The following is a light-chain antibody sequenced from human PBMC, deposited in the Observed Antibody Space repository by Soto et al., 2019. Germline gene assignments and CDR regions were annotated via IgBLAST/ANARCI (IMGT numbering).Light chain of an antibody. V-gene: IGKV2-28*01. CDR2: LGS. CDR3: MQALQTPRM. Sequence: DIVMTQSPLSLPVTPGEPASISCRSSQSLLHSKGYNYLDWYLQKQGQSRQLLIYLGSNRAPGVPDRFSRSGSGTDFTLKISRVEAEDVGVYYCMQALQTPRMFGQGTNVEIK. CDR1: QSLLHSKGYNY. J-gene: IGKJ1*01.